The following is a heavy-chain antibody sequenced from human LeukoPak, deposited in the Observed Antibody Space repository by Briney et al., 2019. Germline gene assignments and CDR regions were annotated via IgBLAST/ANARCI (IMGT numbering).Heavy chain of an antibody. J-gene: IGHJ6*02. CDR2: IYSGGST. CDR1: GFTFSSNY. CDR3: ARDEYYYGSGSYSHYYYGMDV. Sequence: PGGSLSLSCAASGFTFSSNYMSWVRQAPGKGLEWVSVIYSGGSTYYADSVKGRFTISRDNSKNTLYLQMNSLRAEDTAVYYCARDEYYYGSGSYSHYYYGMDVWGQGTTVTVSS. D-gene: IGHD3-10*01. V-gene: IGHV3-53*01.